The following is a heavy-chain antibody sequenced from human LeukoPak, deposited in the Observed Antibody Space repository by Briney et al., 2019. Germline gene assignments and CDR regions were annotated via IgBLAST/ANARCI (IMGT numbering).Heavy chain of an antibody. CDR2: ISDSGGLT. D-gene: IGHD1-26*01. Sequence: GGSLRLSCAASGFTFYNSGMGWVRQAPGKGLEWISAISDSGGLTYYADSVKGRFTISRDDSKDTLYLQMNSLKAEDTAVYYCAIEQWELKYWGQGTLVTVSS. J-gene: IGHJ4*02. CDR1: GFTFYNSG. CDR3: AIEQWELKY. V-gene: IGHV3-23*01.